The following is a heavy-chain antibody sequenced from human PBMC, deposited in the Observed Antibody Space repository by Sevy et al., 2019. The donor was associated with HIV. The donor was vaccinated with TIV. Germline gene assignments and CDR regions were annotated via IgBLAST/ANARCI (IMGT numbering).Heavy chain of an antibody. CDR3: AKDSGYDSSGYYSPLDY. Sequence: GESLKISCAASGFTFSSYGMHWVRQAPGKGLEWVAVIWYDGSNKYYADSVKGQFTISRDNSKNTLYLQMNSLRAEDTAVYYCAKDSGYDSSGYYSPLDYWGQGTLVTVSS. V-gene: IGHV3-33*06. J-gene: IGHJ4*02. CDR2: IWYDGSNK. CDR1: GFTFSSYG. D-gene: IGHD3-22*01.